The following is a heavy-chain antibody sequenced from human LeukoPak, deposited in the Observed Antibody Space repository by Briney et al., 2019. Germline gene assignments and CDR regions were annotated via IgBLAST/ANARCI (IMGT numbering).Heavy chain of an antibody. CDR1: GYTFTTYS. V-gene: IGHV1-18*01. CDR3: ATATQPRGYFLH. D-gene: IGHD2-2*01. Sequence: ASVNVSCKASGYTFTTYSLAWVRQAPGQSLEWMGWISVNNGGTNYAQSFQDRVTLTRDTSTNTASLELRSLRPDDTAIIYCATATQPRGYFLHWGQGTLVTVSS. J-gene: IGHJ1*01. CDR2: ISVNNGGT.